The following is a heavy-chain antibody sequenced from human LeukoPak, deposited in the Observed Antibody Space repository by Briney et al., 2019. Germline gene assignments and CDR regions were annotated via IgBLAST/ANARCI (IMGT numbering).Heavy chain of an antibody. CDR2: INPNSGGT. CDR1: GYTLTGYY. V-gene: IGHV1-2*02. D-gene: IGHD3-10*01. J-gene: IGHJ6*03. Sequence: GASVKVSCKASGYTLTGYYMHWVRQAPGQGLEWMGWINPNSGGTNYAQKFQGRVTMTRGTSISTAYMELSRLRSDDTAVYYCARGPRITLVRGGQWYFYMDVWGKGTTVTVSS. CDR3: ARGPRITLVRGGQWYFYMDV.